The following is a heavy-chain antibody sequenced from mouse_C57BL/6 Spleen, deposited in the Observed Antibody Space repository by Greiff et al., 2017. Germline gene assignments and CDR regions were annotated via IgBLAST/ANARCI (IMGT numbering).Heavy chain of an antibody. Sequence: VQLVESGAELVKPGASVKISCKASGYAFSSSWMNWVKQRPGKGLEWIGQIYPGDGDTNYNGKFKGKATLTADKSSSTAYMQLSSLTSEDSAVDFCARNEDDEYYAMDYWGQGTSVTVSS. J-gene: IGHJ4*01. CDR3: ARNEDDEYYAMDY. CDR2: IYPGDGDT. CDR1: GYAFSSSW. V-gene: IGHV1-80*01.